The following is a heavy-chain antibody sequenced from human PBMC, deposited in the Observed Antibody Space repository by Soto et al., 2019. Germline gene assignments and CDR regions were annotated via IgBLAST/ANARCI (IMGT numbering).Heavy chain of an antibody. CDR2: IYYSGST. V-gene: IGHV4-59*01. J-gene: IGHJ5*02. Sequence: PSETLSLTCTVSGGSISSYYWSWIRQPPGKGLEWIGYIYYSGSTNYNPSLKSRVTISVDTSKNQFSLKLSSVTAADTAVYYCARVSRAYYYDSSDSWWFDPWGQGTLVTVSS. D-gene: IGHD3-22*01. CDR3: ARVSRAYYYDSSDSWWFDP. CDR1: GGSISSYY.